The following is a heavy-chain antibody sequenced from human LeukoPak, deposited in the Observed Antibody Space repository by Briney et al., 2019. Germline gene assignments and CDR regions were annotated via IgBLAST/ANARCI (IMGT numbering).Heavy chain of an antibody. J-gene: IGHJ5*01. CDR2: ISNSGVTT. CDR3: ASASSGWYDY. CDR1: GFTFSSYA. Sequence: GGSLRLSCAASGFTFSSYAMSWVRQAPGKGLEWVSVISNSGVTTYYADSVKGRFTISRDNSKNTVYLQMNSLRAEDTAVYYCASASSGWYDYWGQGTLVTVSS. D-gene: IGHD3-3*01. V-gene: IGHV3-23*01.